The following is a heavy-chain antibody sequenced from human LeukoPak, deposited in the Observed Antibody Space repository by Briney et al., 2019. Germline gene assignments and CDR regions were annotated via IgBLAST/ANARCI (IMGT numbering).Heavy chain of an antibody. CDR2: IYYSGST. Sequence: SETLSLTCAVYGGSFSGYYWGWIRQPPGKGLEWIGSIYYSGSTYYNPSLKSRVTISVDTSKNQFSLKLSSVTAADTAVYYCARAVPYYDILTGYSSVMGAAFDIWGQGTMVTVSS. CDR3: ARAVPYYDILTGYSSVMGAAFDI. CDR1: GGSFSGYY. V-gene: IGHV4-34*01. J-gene: IGHJ3*02. D-gene: IGHD3-9*01.